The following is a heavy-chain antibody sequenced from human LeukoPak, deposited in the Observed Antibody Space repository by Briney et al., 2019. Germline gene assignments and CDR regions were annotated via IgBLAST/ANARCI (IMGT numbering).Heavy chain of an antibody. D-gene: IGHD5-12*01. V-gene: IGHV4-39*07. Sequence: SETLSLTCTVSGGSISSYYWGWLRQPPEKGLEWIGSIYYSGSTYYNPSLKSRVTISVDTSKNQFSLKLSSVTAADTAVYYCARYKRNGYGLHYYFDYWGQGTLVTVSS. J-gene: IGHJ4*02. CDR1: GGSISSYY. CDR2: IYYSGST. CDR3: ARYKRNGYGLHYYFDY.